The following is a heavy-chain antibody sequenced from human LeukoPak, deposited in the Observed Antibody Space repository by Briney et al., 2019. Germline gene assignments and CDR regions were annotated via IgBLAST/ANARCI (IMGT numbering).Heavy chain of an antibody. D-gene: IGHD1-26*01. CDR3: ARVKYGSYGTLDY. Sequence: ASVKVSCKASGYTFTSYAMHWVRQAPGQRLAWMGWINAGNGNTKYSQKFQGRVTITRDTSASTAYMELSSLRSEDTAVYYCARVKYGSYGTLDYWGQGTLVTVSS. CDR2: INAGNGNT. CDR1: GYTFTSYA. J-gene: IGHJ4*02. V-gene: IGHV1-3*01.